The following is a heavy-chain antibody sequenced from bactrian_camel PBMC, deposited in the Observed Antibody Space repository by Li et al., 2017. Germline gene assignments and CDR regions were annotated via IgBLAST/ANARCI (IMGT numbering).Heavy chain of an antibody. CDR2: IYSGGGTT. CDR3: AAETPPCTVIGGMKPPSWFTY. CDR1: GFTYRNNC. V-gene: IGHV3S40*01. D-gene: IGHD3*01. J-gene: IGHJ4*01. Sequence: VQLVESGGGSVQAGGSLRLSCTASGFTYRNNCMGWFRQAPGKEREGVGAIYSGGGTTYYADSVKGRFTISQRYAKNAVYLQMRNLIPEDTAMYYCAAETPPCTVIGGMKPPSWFTYWGRGTQVTVS.